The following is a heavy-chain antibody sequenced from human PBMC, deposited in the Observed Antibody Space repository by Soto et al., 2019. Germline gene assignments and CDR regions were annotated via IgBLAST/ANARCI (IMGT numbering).Heavy chain of an antibody. CDR2: ISYDGSNK. J-gene: IGHJ4*02. D-gene: IGHD5-12*01. CDR3: AKDQRWSLGMATISSDY. Sequence: QVQLVESGGGVVQPGRSLRLSCAASRFTFSTYGMHWVRQAPGKGLEWVAVISYDGSNKYYADSVKGRFTISRDNSKNTLYLQMNSLRTEDTAVYYCAKDQRWSLGMATISSDYWGQGTLVTVSS. V-gene: IGHV3-30*18. CDR1: RFTFSTYG.